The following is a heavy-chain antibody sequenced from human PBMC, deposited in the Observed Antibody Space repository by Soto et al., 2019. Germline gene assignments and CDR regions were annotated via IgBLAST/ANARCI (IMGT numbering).Heavy chain of an antibody. CDR2: IIPIFGTA. CDR3: ARDSLSPNCSSTSCYGFWFDP. CDR1: GGTFSSYA. V-gene: IGHV1-69*13. Sequence: ASVKVSCKASGGTFSSYAISWVRQAPGQGLEWMGGIIPIFGTANYAQKFQGRVTITADESTSTAYMELSSLRSEDTAVYYCARDSLSPNCSSTSCYGFWFDPWGQGTLVTVSS. D-gene: IGHD2-2*01. J-gene: IGHJ5*02.